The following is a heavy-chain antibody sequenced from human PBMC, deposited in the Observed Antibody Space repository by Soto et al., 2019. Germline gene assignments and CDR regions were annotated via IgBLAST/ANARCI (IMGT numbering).Heavy chain of an antibody. CDR2: ISWDVGST. J-gene: IGHJ5*02. Sequence: GGSLRLSCAASGFTFDDYTMHWVRQAPGKGLEWVSLISWDVGSTYYADSVKGRFTISRDNSKNSLYLQMNSLRTEDTALYYCAKGVSYNWFDPWGQGTLVTVSS. CDR3: AKGVSYNWFDP. D-gene: IGHD3-16*02. CDR1: GFTFDDYT. V-gene: IGHV3-43*01.